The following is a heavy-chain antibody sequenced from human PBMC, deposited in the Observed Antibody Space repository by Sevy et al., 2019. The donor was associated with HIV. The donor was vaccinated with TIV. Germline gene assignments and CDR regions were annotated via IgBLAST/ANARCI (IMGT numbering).Heavy chain of an antibody. V-gene: IGHV3-7*01. J-gene: IGHJ4*02. CDR2: IRQAGSEK. D-gene: IGHD3-22*01. CDR3: ARPYRTDPFYYSGSSGYYYPTYFDY. Sequence: GGSLRLSCAASGFTFSNYWMSWVRQAPGKGLEWVANIRQAGSEKYFVDSVKGRFAISRDNAKNSLYLQMKSLIAEDTAMYYCARPYRTDPFYYSGSSGYYYPTYFDYWGQGTLVTVSS. CDR1: GFTFSNYW.